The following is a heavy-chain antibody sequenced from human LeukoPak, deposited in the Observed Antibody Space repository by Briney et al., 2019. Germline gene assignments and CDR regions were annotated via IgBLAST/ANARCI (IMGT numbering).Heavy chain of an antibody. D-gene: IGHD6-19*01. Sequence: GASVKVSCKASGYTFTSYYMHWVRQAPGQGLEWMGIINPSGGSTSYAQKFQGRVTMTRDMSTSTVYMELSSLRSEDTAVYYCARSVAAPYWFDPCGQGTLVTVSS. CDR3: ARSVAAPYWFDP. V-gene: IGHV1-46*01. CDR1: GYTFTSYY. J-gene: IGHJ5*02. CDR2: INPSGGST.